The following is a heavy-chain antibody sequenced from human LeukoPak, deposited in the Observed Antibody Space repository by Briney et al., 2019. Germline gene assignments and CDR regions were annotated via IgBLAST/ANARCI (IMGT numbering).Heavy chain of an antibody. V-gene: IGHV1-69*05. D-gene: IGHD3-10*01. CDR2: IIPIFGTA. CDR3: ARDFTTVRGVMYY. CDR1: GGTFSSYA. J-gene: IGHJ4*02. Sequence: SVKVSCKASGGTFSSYAISWVRQAPGQGLEWMGRIIPIFGTANYAQKFQGRVTITTDESTSTAYMELSSLRSEDTAVYYCARDFTTVRGVMYYWGQGTLSPSPQ.